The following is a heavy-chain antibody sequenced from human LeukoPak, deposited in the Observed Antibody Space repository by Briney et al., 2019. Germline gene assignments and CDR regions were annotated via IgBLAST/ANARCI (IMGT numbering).Heavy chain of an antibody. CDR1: GGSISRSEW. J-gene: IGHJ2*01. CDR3: ARPTYFDL. V-gene: IGHV4-4*02. Sequence: PSETLSLTCAVSGGSISRSEWWSWVRQPPVKGLEWIGEINRSGSTNYNPSLKSRVTMSVDKSKNQFSLNLRSVSAADTAVYYCARPTYFDLWGRGTLVTVSS. CDR2: INRSGST.